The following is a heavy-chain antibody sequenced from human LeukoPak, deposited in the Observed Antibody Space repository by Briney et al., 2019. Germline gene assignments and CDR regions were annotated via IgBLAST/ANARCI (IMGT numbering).Heavy chain of an antibody. J-gene: IGHJ3*02. CDR3: ARDQSPGFGEFFDAFDI. V-gene: IGHV3-30-3*01. Sequence: GRSLRLSCAASGFTFNTYAFHWVRQAPGKGLEWVAVTSYDGSNKYYADSVKDRFTISRDNSKNTLYLQMNSLRSDDTAVYYCARDQSPGFGEFFDAFDIWGQGTMVTVSS. CDR2: TSYDGSNK. D-gene: IGHD3-10*01. CDR1: GFTFNTYA.